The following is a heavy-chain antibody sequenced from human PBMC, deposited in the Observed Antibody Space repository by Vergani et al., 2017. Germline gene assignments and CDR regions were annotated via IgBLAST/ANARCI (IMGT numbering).Heavy chain of an antibody. V-gene: IGHV4-34*01. CDR1: GGSFSGYY. CDR2: INHSGST. J-gene: IGHJ4*02. D-gene: IGHD4-17*01. Sequence: QVQLQQWGAGLLKPSETLSLTCAVYGGSFSGYYWSWIRQPPGKGLEWFGEINHSGSTNYNPSLKSRVTISVDTSKNQFSLKLSSVTAADTAVYYCARADYGDDVGYWGQGTLVTVSS. CDR3: ARADYGDDVGY.